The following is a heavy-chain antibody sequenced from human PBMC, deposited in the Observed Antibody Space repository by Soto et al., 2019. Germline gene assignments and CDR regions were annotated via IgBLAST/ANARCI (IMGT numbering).Heavy chain of an antibody. CDR2: IYYSGST. J-gene: IGHJ5*02. CDR1: GGSISSGDYY. CDR3: ARGVDGDTAMVTRWFDP. Sequence: QVQLQESGPGLVKPSQTLSLTCTVSGGSISSGDYYWSWIRQPPGKGLEWIGYIYYSGSTYYNPSLKSRVTLSVDTSKNQFSLKLSSVTAADTAVYYCARGVDGDTAMVTRWFDPWGQGTLVTVSS. D-gene: IGHD5-18*01. V-gene: IGHV4-30-4*01.